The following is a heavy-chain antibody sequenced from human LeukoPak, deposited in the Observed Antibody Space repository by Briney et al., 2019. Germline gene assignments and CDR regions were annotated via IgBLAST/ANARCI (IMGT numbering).Heavy chain of an antibody. CDR1: GFTVSSNY. J-gene: IGHJ4*02. CDR3: ARGRGYYYDSSGYTVDY. CDR2: IYSGGST. Sequence: PGGSLRLSGAASGFTVSSNYMSWVRQAPGKGLEWVSVIYSGGSTYYADSVKGRFTISRDNSKNTLYLQMNSLRAEDTAVYYCARGRGYYYDSSGYTVDYWGQGTLVTVSS. V-gene: IGHV3-66*01. D-gene: IGHD3-22*01.